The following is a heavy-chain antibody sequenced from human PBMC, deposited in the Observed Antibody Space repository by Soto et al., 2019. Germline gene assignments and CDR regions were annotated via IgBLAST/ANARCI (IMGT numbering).Heavy chain of an antibody. CDR2: ITDRSTYK. J-gene: IGHJ4*02. Sequence: GGSLRLSCAASGFTFSSYSMNWVRQAPGKGLEWVSSITDRSTYKYYADSVKGRFTISRDNAKSSLYLQMDSLRADDTAVYFCARFLGSGSFRSDYWGQGTLVTASS. V-gene: IGHV3-21*01. D-gene: IGHD3-10*01. CDR3: ARFLGSGSFRSDY. CDR1: GFTFSSYS.